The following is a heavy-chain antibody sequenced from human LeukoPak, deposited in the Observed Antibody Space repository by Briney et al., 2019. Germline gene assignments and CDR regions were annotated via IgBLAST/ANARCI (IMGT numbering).Heavy chain of an antibody. V-gene: IGHV3-23*01. CDR3: AKALPKDDFWSGYYLEGYFDY. CDR1: GFTFSSYA. CDR2: ISGSGGST. J-gene: IGHJ4*02. Sequence: GGSLRLSCAASGFTFSSYAMSWVRQAPGKGLEWVSAISGSGGSTYYADSVEGRFTISRDNSKNTLYLQMNSLRAEDTAVYYCAKALPKDDFWSGYYLEGYFDYWGQGTLVTVSS. D-gene: IGHD3-3*01.